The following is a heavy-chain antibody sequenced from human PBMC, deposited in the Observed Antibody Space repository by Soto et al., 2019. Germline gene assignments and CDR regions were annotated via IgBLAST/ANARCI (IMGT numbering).Heavy chain of an antibody. Sequence: SETLSLTCTVSGGSVSSGSYYWSWIRQPPGKGLEWIGYMYYSGSTSYNPSLNSRVTLSVDTSKNQFFLKLSFVTAADTAVYYCARHRALNWFDPWGQGTLVTVSS. CDR3: ARHRALNWFDP. V-gene: IGHV4-61*01. CDR1: GGSVSSGSYY. CDR2: MYYSGST. J-gene: IGHJ5*02.